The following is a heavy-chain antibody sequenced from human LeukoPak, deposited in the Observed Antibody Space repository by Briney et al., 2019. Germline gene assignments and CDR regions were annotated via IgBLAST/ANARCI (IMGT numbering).Heavy chain of an antibody. Sequence: SETLSVTCIVSGGSISRYYWSWIRQPPGKGLEWIGYIYYSGSTIYNPSLKSRVTISVDTSKNQFSLHLSSVTAADTAVYYCARDLLDYNNMGCFDPWGQRTLVTVSS. CDR2: IYYSGST. J-gene: IGHJ5*02. CDR3: ARDLLDYNNMGCFDP. CDR1: GGSISRYY. D-gene: IGHD4-11*01. V-gene: IGHV4-59*01.